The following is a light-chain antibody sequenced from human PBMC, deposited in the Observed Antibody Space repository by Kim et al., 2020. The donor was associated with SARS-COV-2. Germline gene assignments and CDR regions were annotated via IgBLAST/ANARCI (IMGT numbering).Light chain of an antibody. V-gene: IGKV3-20*01. CDR1: QGVNGRF. J-gene: IGKJ1*01. Sequence: SPGEGATPACRASQGVNGRFLAWYQQKPGQAPRLLIYGASTRATGIPDRFSGSGSGTDFTLTISRLEPEDFAMYYCQQYDSSVWTFGQGTKVDIK. CDR3: QQYDSSVWT. CDR2: GAS.